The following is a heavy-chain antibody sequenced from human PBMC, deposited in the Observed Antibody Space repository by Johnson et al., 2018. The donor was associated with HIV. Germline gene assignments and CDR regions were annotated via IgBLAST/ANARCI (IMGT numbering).Heavy chain of an antibody. J-gene: IGHJ3*02. CDR2: ISSAGTDK. CDR3: AKGRNTYGADVFDI. Sequence: QVQLVESGGGVVQPGRSLRLSCAVSGFTFSSFGMHWVRQAPGKGLEWMAVISSAGTDKYYADSVKGRFTISRDNSKNTLYLQMNSLRVEDTAVYYCAKGRNTYGADVFDIWGQGTM. D-gene: IGHD4/OR15-4a*01. V-gene: IGHV3-30*18. CDR1: GFTFSSFG.